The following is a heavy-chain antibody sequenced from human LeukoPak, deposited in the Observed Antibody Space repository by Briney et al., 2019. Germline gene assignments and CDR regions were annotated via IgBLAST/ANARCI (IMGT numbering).Heavy chain of an antibody. D-gene: IGHD2-15*01. CDR2: ISSSSSYI. J-gene: IGHJ3*02. V-gene: IGHV3-21*01. CDR1: GFTFSSYS. Sequence: GGSLRLSCAASGFTFSSYSMNWVRQAPGKGLEWVSSISSSSSYIYYADSVKGRFTNSRDNAKNSLYLQMNSLRAEDTAVYYCARGPGYCSGGSCYGLGAFDIWGQGTMVTVSS. CDR3: ARGPGYCSGGSCYGLGAFDI.